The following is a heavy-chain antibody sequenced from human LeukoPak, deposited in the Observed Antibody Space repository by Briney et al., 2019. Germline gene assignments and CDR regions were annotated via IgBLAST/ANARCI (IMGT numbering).Heavy chain of an antibody. V-gene: IGHV4-59*12. J-gene: IGHJ5*02. CDR1: GGSISSYY. D-gene: IGHD4-17*01. CDR2: IYYSGST. Sequence: SGTLSLTCTVSGGSISSYYWSWIRQPPGKGLEWIGYIYYSGSTNYNPSLKSRVTMSVDTSKSQFSLNLMSVTAADTAVYYCTRDTGTTGEVKFDPWGQGTLVTVSS. CDR3: TRDTGTTGEVKFDP.